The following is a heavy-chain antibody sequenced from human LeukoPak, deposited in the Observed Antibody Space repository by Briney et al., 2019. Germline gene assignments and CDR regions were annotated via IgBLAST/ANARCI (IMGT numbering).Heavy chain of an antibody. Sequence: ASVKVSCKASGYTFTSYGISWVRQAPGQGLEWMGWISAYNGNTNYALKLQGRVTMTTDTSTSTAYMELRSLRSDDTAVYYCARDLLGTYYYGSGSYSFDYWGQGTLVTVSS. D-gene: IGHD3-10*01. CDR2: ISAYNGNT. V-gene: IGHV1-18*01. CDR1: GYTFTSYG. CDR3: ARDLLGTYYYGSGSYSFDY. J-gene: IGHJ4*02.